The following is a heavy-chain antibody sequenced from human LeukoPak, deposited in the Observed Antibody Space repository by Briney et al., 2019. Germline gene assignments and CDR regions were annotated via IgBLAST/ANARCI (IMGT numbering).Heavy chain of an antibody. V-gene: IGHV3-48*01. D-gene: IGHD1-26*01. CDR2: ISSRSATI. CDR3: ARYRFVVGATDSFDM. Sequence: GGSLRLSCAASGFTFSSYSMNWVRQAPGKGLEWVSYISSRSATIYYADSVKGRFTISRDNAKNSLYLQMNSLRAEDTAVYYCARYRFVVGATDSFDMWGQGTTVTVSS. J-gene: IGHJ3*02. CDR1: GFTFSSYS.